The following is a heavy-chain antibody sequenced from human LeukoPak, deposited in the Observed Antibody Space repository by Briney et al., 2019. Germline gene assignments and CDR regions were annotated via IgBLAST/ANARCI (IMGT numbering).Heavy chain of an antibody. CDR2: ISSSSSYI. D-gene: IGHD3-16*01. CDR3: ARDARGIWAGLDC. Sequence: GGSLRLSCAASGFTFSSYAMSWVRQAPGKGLEWVSSISSSSSYIYYAASVKGRFTISRDNAKNSLYLQMNSLRAEDTAVYYCARDARGIWAGLDCWGQGTLVTVSS. J-gene: IGHJ4*02. V-gene: IGHV3-21*01. CDR1: GFTFSSYA.